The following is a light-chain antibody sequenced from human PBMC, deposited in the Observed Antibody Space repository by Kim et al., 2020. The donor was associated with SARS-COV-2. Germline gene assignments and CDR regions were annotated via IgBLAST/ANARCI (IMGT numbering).Light chain of an antibody. J-gene: IGKJ4*01. CDR3: QQYESSTLT. Sequence: SPGERATLSCRASQSVSSSYLAWYQQKPGQAPRLLIYGASDRATDIPDRFSGSGSGTDFTLSISRLEPEDFAVYYCQQYESSTLTFGGGTKVDIK. CDR1: QSVSSSY. CDR2: GAS. V-gene: IGKV3-20*01.